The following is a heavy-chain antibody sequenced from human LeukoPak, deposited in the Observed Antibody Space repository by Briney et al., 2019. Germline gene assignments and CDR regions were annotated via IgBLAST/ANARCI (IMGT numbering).Heavy chain of an antibody. Sequence: GGSLRLSCAASGFTFSDYYMSWIRQAPGKGLEWVSYISSSGSTIYYADSVKGRFTISRDNAKNSLYLQKNSLRAEDTAVYYCARGSHTDYYYYYYMDVWGKGTTVTVSS. CDR1: GFTFSDYY. CDR2: ISSSGSTI. J-gene: IGHJ6*03. V-gene: IGHV3-11*01. CDR3: ARGSHTDYYYYYYMDV.